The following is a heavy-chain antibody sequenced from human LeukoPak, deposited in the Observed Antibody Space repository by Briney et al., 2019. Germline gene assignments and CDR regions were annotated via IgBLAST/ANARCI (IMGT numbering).Heavy chain of an antibody. D-gene: IGHD6-19*01. CDR3: AKEGVAGTDSCLDY. Sequence: PGRSLRLSCAASGFTFDDYAMHWVRQAPGKGLEWVSGISWNSGSIGYADSVKGRFTISRDNAKNSLYLQMNSLRAEDTALYYCAKEGVAGTDSCLDYWGQGTLVTVSS. V-gene: IGHV3-9*01. J-gene: IGHJ4*02. CDR1: GFTFDDYA. CDR2: ISWNSGSI.